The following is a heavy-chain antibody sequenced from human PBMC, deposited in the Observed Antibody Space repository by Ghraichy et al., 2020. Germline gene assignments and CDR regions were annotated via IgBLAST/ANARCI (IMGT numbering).Heavy chain of an antibody. V-gene: IGHV3-23*01. Sequence: GGSLRLSCAASGFTFSSYAMTWVRHAPGRGLEWVSTITGSGRTTYFADSVRGRFTISRDNSKNTLYLQMNSLRAEDTGVYSCAKSPTSGDYIGTCYFDSWGQGTLVTVSS. CDR1: GFTFSSYA. J-gene: IGHJ4*02. CDR3: AKSPTSGDYIGTCYFDS. CDR2: ITGSGRTT. D-gene: IGHD4-17*01.